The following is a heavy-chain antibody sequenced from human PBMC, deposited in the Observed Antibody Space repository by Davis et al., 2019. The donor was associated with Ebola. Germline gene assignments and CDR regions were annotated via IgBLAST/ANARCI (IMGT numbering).Heavy chain of an antibody. V-gene: IGHV4-59*11. CDR1: GGSISSHY. CDR2: IYYSGST. Sequence: PGGSLRLSCTVSGGSISSHYWSWIRQPPGKGLEWIGYIYYSGSTNYNPSLKSRVTISVDTSKNQFSLKLSSVTAADTAVYYCARDCSGYCSGGSCYGCYYYYGMDVWGQGTTVTVSS. D-gene: IGHD2-15*01. CDR3: ARDCSGYCSGGSCYGCYYYYGMDV. J-gene: IGHJ6*02.